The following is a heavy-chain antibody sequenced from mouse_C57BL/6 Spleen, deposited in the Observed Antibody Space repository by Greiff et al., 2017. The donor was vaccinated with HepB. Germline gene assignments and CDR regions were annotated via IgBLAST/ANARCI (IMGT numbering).Heavy chain of an antibody. D-gene: IGHD2-4*01. CDR2: IWRGGST. Sequence: VQVVESGPGLVQPSQSLSITCTVSGFSLTSYGVHWVRQSPGKGLEWLGVIWRGGSTDYNAAFMSRLSITKDNSKSQVFFKMNSLQADDTAIYYCAKGGHYDYDEASFAYWGQGTLVTVSA. CDR1: GFSLTSYG. J-gene: IGHJ3*01. CDR3: AKGGHYDYDEASFAY. V-gene: IGHV2-5*01.